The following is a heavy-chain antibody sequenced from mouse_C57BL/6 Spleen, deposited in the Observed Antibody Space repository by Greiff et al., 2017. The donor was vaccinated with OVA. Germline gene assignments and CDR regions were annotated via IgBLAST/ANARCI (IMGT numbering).Heavy chain of an antibody. V-gene: IGHV2-9-1*01. CDR2: IWTGGGT. CDR3: ARAQFMTTAVATKNAMDY. J-gene: IGHJ4*01. D-gene: IGHD1-1*01. CDR1: GFSLTSYA. Sequence: QVQLKESGPGLVAPSQSLSITCTVSGFSLTSYAISWVRQPPGKGLEWLGVIWTGGGTNYNSALKSSLSISKDNSKSQVFLKMDSLRTDETARDYCARAQFMTTAVATKNAMDYWGQGTSVTVSS.